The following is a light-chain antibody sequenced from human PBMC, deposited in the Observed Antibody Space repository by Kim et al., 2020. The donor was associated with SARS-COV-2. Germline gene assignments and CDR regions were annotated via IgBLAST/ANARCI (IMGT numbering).Light chain of an antibody. CDR2: DAS. J-gene: IGKJ4*01. V-gene: IGKV3-11*01. CDR1: QSVSSN. CDR3: QQRNKWPLT. Sequence: LSPGESAPLSCWASQSVSSNLAWYQQKPGQAPSLLIYDASDRAPDIPSRFTGSGSGTDFTLTISSLEPEDFAVYYCQQRNKWPLTFGGGTKVDIK.